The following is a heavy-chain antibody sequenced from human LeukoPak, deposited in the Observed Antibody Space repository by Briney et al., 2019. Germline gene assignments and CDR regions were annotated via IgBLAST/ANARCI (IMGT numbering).Heavy chain of an antibody. D-gene: IGHD5-12*01. CDR3: AKGGGYEAQYYYYYLDV. Sequence: GGSLRLSCVASGFTFSYHNINWVRQVPGRGLEWVSSISSSGDYKFYAPSLEGRFTISRDNPKNTLYLQMKSLRAEDTAVYYCAKGGGYEAQYYYYYLDVWGKGTTVTISS. CDR2: ISSSGDYK. J-gene: IGHJ6*03. CDR1: GFTFSYHN. V-gene: IGHV3-21*01.